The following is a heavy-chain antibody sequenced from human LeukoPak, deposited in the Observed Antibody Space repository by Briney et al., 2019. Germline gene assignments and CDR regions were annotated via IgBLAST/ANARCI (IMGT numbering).Heavy chain of an antibody. CDR3: ARASEYSSSLSAVVALDI. CDR1: GFTFSSYW. V-gene: IGHV3-7*01. D-gene: IGHD6-6*01. J-gene: IGHJ3*02. Sequence: PGGSLRLSCAASGFTFSSYWMSWVRQAPGKGLEWVANIKQDGSEKYYVDSVKGRFTIPRDNAKNSLYLQMNSLRAEDTAVYYCARASEYSSSLSAVVALDIWGQGTMVTVSS. CDR2: IKQDGSEK.